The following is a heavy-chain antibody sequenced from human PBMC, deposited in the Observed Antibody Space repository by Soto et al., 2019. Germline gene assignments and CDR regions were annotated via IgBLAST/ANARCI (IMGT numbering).Heavy chain of an antibody. CDR2: IIPIFGTA. D-gene: IGHD3-22*01. V-gene: IGHV1-69*13. CDR3: ARARARYYDSSGYRPIVEYFQH. CDR1: GGTFISYA. Sequence: SVKVSCNASGGTFISYAISLVRQAPGQGLEWMGGIIPIFGTANYAQKFQGRVTITADESTSTAYMELSSLRSEDTAVYYCARARARYYDSSGYRPIVEYFQHWGQGTLVTVSS. J-gene: IGHJ1*01.